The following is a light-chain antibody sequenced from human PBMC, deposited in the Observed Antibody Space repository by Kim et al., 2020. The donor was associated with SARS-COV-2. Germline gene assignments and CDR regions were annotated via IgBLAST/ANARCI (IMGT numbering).Light chain of an antibody. J-gene: IGLJ2*01. Sequence: SYELTQPPSVSVSPGQTASITCSGDRLGDKYVCWYRQKPGQYPVLVIYEDTKRPSGIPERFSGSKSGTTATLTISGTQAMDEADYYCQAWDNRVTLVFGGGTQLTVL. CDR2: EDT. CDR3: QAWDNRVTLV. V-gene: IGLV3-1*01. CDR1: RLGDKY.